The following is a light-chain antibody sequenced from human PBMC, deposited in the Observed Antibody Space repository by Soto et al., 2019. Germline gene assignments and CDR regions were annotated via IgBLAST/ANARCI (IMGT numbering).Light chain of an antibody. CDR2: AAS. CDR3: QQSYSTPMYT. Sequence: DSQMTQSPSSLSASVGDRVTITCRASQSISNFLSWYQKKPGKAPKLLIYAASNLQSGVPSRFRGRGSGTDFTLTISSLQPEDFATYYCQQSYSTPMYTFGQGNKLEIK. J-gene: IGKJ2*01. CDR1: QSISNF. V-gene: IGKV1-39*01.